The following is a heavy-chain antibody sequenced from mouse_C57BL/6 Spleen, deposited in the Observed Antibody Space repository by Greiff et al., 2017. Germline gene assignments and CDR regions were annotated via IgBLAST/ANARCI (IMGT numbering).Heavy chain of an antibody. V-gene: IGHV5-9-1*02. Sequence: EVKVVESGEGLVKPGGSLKLSCAASGFTFSSYAMSWVRQTPEKRLEWVAYISSGGDYIYYADTVKGRFTISRDNARNTLYLQMSSLKSEDTAMYYCTRIYYDYSFAYWGQGTLVTVSA. CDR2: ISSGGDYI. D-gene: IGHD2-4*01. CDR3: TRIYYDYSFAY. CDR1: GFTFSSYA. J-gene: IGHJ3*01.